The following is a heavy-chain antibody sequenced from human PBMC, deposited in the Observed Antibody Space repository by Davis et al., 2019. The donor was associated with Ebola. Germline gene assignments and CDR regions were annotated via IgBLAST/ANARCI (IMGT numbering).Heavy chain of an antibody. V-gene: IGHV1-8*02. Sequence: ASVKVSCKASGGTFSSYAINWVRQATGQGLEWMGWMNPNSGNTGYAQKFQGRVTMTRNTSISTAHMELSSLRSEDTAVYYCARVIDGDFYYYGMDVWGQGTTVTVSS. CDR2: MNPNSGNT. CDR3: ARVIDGDFYYYGMDV. J-gene: IGHJ6*02. CDR1: GGTFSSYA. D-gene: IGHD4-17*01.